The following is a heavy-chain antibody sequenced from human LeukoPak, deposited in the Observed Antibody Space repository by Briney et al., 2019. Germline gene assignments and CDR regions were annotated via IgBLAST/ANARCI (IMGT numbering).Heavy chain of an antibody. J-gene: IGHJ5*02. Sequence: GSSVKVSCTASGGTFSSYAISWVRQAPGQGLEWMGRIIPILGIANYAQKFQGRVTITADKSTSTAYMELSSLRSEDTAVYYCARDRHYDFWSGYLAADKRYNWFDPWGQGTLVTVSS. D-gene: IGHD3-3*01. V-gene: IGHV1-69*04. CDR3: ARDRHYDFWSGYLAADKRYNWFDP. CDR1: GGTFSSYA. CDR2: IIPILGIA.